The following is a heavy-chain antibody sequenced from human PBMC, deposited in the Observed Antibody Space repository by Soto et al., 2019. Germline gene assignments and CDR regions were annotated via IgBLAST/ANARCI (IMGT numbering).Heavy chain of an antibody. CDR3: AIAAISLLRSSNYYVDC. V-gene: IGHV3-23*01. D-gene: IGHD4-17*01. J-gene: IGHJ4*02. CDR2: ISGSGGST. CDR1: GFTFCSYA. Sequence: WGSLRLSCAASGFTFCSYAMSWVLQAPGKGLQWASAISGSGGSTYYPDSVKGRFTISRDNSKNTLYLQMNSLRAEDTAVYYCAIAAISLLRSSNYYVDCWAQGNLVT.